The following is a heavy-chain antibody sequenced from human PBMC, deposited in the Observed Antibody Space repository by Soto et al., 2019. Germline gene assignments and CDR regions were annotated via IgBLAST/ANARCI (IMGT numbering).Heavy chain of an antibody. D-gene: IGHD2-21*02. J-gene: IGHJ5*02. Sequence: ASVKVSCKASGYTFTTFGITWVRQAPGQGLEWMGWISTSTGNTNYAQKLQGRVTLTTDTPTRTAYMELRSLTSDDTAVYYCARESGDWPLNWFDPWGQGTLVTVSS. CDR2: ISTSTGNT. CDR3: ARESGDWPLNWFDP. V-gene: IGHV1-18*04. CDR1: GYTFTTFG.